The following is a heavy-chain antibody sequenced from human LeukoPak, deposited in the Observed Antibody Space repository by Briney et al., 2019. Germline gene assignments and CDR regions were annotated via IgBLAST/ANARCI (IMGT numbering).Heavy chain of an antibody. CDR1: GYRFTSYW. V-gene: IGHV5-51*01. CDR2: IYPGDSDT. J-gene: IGHJ4*02. CDR3: ARLIGYSSSWYYFDY. D-gene: IGHD6-13*01. Sequence: GESLKISCKGSGYRFTSYWIAWVRQMPGKGLEWMGIIYPGDSDTRYSPSFQGQVTISADKSISTAYLQWSSLKASDTAMYYCARLIGYSSSWYYFDYWGQGTLVTVSS.